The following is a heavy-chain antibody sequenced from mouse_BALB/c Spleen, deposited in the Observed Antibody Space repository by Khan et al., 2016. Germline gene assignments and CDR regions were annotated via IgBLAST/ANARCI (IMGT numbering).Heavy chain of an antibody. CDR2: INTNTGEP. D-gene: IGHD1-1*01. CDR1: GYTFTNYG. V-gene: IGHV9-3*02. Sequence: QIQLVQSGPELKKPGETVKISCKASGYTFTNYGMNWVKQAPGKGLKWMGWINTNTGEPTYAEEFKGRFAFSLETSASTAYLQINNLKNEDTATYFCARGSSYWYFDVWGAGTTVTVSS. CDR3: ARGSSYWYFDV. J-gene: IGHJ1*01.